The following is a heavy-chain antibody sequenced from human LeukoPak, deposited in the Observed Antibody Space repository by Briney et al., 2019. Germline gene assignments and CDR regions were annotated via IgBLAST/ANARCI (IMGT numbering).Heavy chain of an antibody. D-gene: IGHD5/OR15-5a*01. V-gene: IGHV3-74*03. J-gene: IGHJ4*02. Sequence: PGGSLRPSCAASGFIFSNYWMHWVRQAPGKGLVWVSRVNNDGSSTTYADSVKGRFTISRDNAKNTLYLQMNSLRAEDTAVYYCAKGGLRVTDYWGQGTLVTVSS. CDR1: GFIFSNYW. CDR2: VNNDGSST. CDR3: AKGGLRVTDY.